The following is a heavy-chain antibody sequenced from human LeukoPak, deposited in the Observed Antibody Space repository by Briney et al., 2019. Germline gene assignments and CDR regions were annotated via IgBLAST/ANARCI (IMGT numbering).Heavy chain of an antibody. CDR2: IIWNGGST. J-gene: IGHJ4*02. CDR1: GFTFDDYG. Sequence: GALRLSCAASGFTFDDYGMSWVRQAPGKGLEWVSGIIWNGGSTGYADSVKGRFTISRDNAKNSLYLQMNSLRAEDTALYYCARDYYDSSGYYYPPPDYWGQGTLVTVSS. CDR3: ARDYYDSSGYYYPPPDY. V-gene: IGHV3-20*04. D-gene: IGHD3-22*01.